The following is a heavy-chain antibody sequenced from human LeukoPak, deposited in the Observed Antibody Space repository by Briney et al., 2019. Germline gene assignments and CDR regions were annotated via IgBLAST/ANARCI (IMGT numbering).Heavy chain of an antibody. V-gene: IGHV3-30*02. D-gene: IGHD1-1*01. J-gene: IGHJ4*02. Sequence: GGSLRLSCAASGFTVSSNYMSWVRQAPGKGLEWVAFIQFDGSDKFYADSVKGRFTISRDNSKNTLYLQMNSLRTDDTAIYYCAEDQQLEPFHYWGRGTLVTVSS. CDR1: GFTVSSNY. CDR2: IQFDGSDK. CDR3: AEDQQLEPFHY.